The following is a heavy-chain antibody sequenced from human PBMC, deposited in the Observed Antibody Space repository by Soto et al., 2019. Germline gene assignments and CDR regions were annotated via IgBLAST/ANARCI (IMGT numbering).Heavy chain of an antibody. V-gene: IGHV1-8*01. Sequence: ASVKVSCKASGYTFTSYDINWVRQATGQGLEWMGWMNPNSGNTGYAQKFQGRVTMTRDTSASAAYMELSSLRSEDTAVYYCARDRRDTAMVWYYWGQGTLVTVSS. D-gene: IGHD5-18*01. J-gene: IGHJ4*02. CDR1: GYTFTSYD. CDR2: MNPNSGNT. CDR3: ARDRRDTAMVWYY.